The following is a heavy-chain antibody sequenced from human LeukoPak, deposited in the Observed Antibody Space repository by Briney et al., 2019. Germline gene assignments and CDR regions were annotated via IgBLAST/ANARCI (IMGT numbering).Heavy chain of an antibody. Sequence: GGSLRLSCAASGFTFSSYWMHWVRQTPGKALVWVSRIDTDGSNRNYADSVKGRFTISRDNAKNTLYLEMNSLRAEDTAVYYCARIHSNFISPGFWGQGTLVTVSS. CDR3: ARIHSNFISPGF. J-gene: IGHJ4*02. CDR2: IDTDGSNR. V-gene: IGHV3-74*01. D-gene: IGHD4-4*01. CDR1: GFTFSSYW.